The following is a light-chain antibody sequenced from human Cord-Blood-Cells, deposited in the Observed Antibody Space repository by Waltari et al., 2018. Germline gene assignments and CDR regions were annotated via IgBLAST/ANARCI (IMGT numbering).Light chain of an antibody. CDR3: SSYTSSSTVV. CDR1: TSTFGGYNY. CDR2: DVS. J-gene: IGLJ2*01. V-gene: IGLV2-14*01. Sequence: QSALTQPASVSGSPGQSCTTHCTGTTSTFGGYNYVSCYHQHTGKAPKLMIYDVSNRPSGVSNRFSGSKSGNTASLTISGLQAEDEADYYCSSYTSSSTVVFGGGTKLTVL.